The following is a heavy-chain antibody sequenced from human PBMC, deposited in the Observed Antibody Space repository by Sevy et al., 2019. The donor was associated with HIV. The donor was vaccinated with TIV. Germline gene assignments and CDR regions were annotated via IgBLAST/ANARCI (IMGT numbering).Heavy chain of an antibody. Sequence: GGSLRLSCAASGISFNNYGMHWVRRAPGKGLEWLAVISYDGTIQYYADSVKGRFNISRDDSKNTLYLQMNSLRVEDTAVYYWAQVGGSKWELFEFYAMHVWGQGTTVTVSS. CDR2: ISYDGTIQ. D-gene: IGHD1-26*01. CDR3: AQVGGSKWELFEFYAMHV. J-gene: IGHJ6*02. V-gene: IGHV3-30*18. CDR1: GISFNNYG.